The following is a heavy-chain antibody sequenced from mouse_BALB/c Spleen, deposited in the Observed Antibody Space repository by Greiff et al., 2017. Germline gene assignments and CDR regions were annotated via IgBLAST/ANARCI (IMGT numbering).Heavy chain of an antibody. J-gene: IGHJ4*01. V-gene: IGHV5-4*02. CDR2: ISDGGSYT. Sequence: EVKLVVSGGGLVKPGGSLKLSCAASGFTFSDYYMYWVRQTPEKRLEWVATISDGGSYTYYPDSVKGRFTISRDNAKNNLYLQMSSLKSEDTAMYYCARDAEEYRGRGTAVTVAS. CDR1: GFTFSDYY. CDR3: ARDAEEY.